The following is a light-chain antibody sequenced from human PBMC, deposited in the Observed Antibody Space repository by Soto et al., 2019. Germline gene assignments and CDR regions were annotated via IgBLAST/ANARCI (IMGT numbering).Light chain of an antibody. V-gene: IGKV3-15*01. Sequence: EIVMTHSPATLSVSPGERATLSCRASQSISSNLAWYQQKPGQAPRLLMFRTSSLATGFPARFSVSESGTELNLTISSLQSEDFGVYCCQQYNNWPRATFGGGTKVEIK. J-gene: IGKJ4*01. CDR1: QSISSN. CDR2: RTS. CDR3: QQYNNWPRAT.